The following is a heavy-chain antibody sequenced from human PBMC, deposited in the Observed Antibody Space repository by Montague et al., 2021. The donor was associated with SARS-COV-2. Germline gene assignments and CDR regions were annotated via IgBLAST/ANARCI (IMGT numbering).Heavy chain of an antibody. CDR3: ANRGVRYFDAQGVWYYFDY. V-gene: IGHV3-23*01. Sequence: SLRLSCAASGFTFSSYGMTWVRQAPGKGQEWVSTISDSGGSTYYADSVKGRFTISRDNSKNALYLQMNSLRAEDTAVYYCANRGVRYFDAQGVWYYFDYWGQGTLVTVSS. D-gene: IGHD3-9*01. CDR2: ISDSGGST. J-gene: IGHJ4*02. CDR1: GFTFSSYG.